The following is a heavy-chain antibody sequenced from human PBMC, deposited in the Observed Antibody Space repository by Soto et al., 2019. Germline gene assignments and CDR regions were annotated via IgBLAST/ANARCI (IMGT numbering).Heavy chain of an antibody. D-gene: IGHD3-10*01. CDR3: AKKVNSGSGSQFFDY. CDR1: GFTFSSYS. Sequence: GGSLRLSCAASGFTFSSYSMSWVRQAPGKGLEWVSGFRSGGDDDTTYYADSVRGRFTISRDNSKNTLFLQMNSLRAEDTAIYYCAKKVNSGSGSQFFDYWGQGTLVTVSS. CDR2: FRSGGDDDTT. V-gene: IGHV3-23*01. J-gene: IGHJ4*02.